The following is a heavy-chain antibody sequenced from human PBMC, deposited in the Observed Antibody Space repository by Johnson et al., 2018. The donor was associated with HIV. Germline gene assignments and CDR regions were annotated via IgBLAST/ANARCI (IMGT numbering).Heavy chain of an antibody. D-gene: IGHD1-26*01. Sequence: QLVESGGGVVQPGRSLRLSCAASQFTFRSYYMNCVRQAPGNGLELVGQVNPNGGSTYLIDSGKGRFTISRDNSKNTLYLQMNSLRAEDTAVYYCAKESKWESRTPHDFDMWGQGTMVTVSS. V-gene: IGHV3-25*04. CDR1: QFTFRSYY. CDR3: AKESKWESRTPHDFDM. J-gene: IGHJ3*02. CDR2: VNPNGGST.